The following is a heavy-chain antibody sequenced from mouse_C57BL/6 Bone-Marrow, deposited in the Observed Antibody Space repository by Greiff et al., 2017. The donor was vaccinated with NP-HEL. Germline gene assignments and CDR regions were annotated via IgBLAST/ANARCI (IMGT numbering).Heavy chain of an antibody. Sequence: DVMLVESGGDLVKPGGSLKLSCAASGFTFSSYGMSWVRQTPDKRLEWVATISSGGSYTYYPDSVKGRFTISRDNAKNTLYLQMSSLKSEDTAMYYCARSGFAYWGQGTLVIVSA. V-gene: IGHV5-6*02. J-gene: IGHJ3*01. CDR1: GFTFSSYG. CDR2: ISSGGSYT. CDR3: ARSGFAY.